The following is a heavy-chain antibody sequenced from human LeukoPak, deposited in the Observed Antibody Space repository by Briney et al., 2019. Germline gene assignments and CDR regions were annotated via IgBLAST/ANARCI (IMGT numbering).Heavy chain of an antibody. CDR2: INHSGST. Sequence: PSETLSLTCAVYGGSFTGYYWSWIRQPPGKGLEWIGEINHSGSTNYNPSLKSRVTISVDTSKNQFSLKLSSVTAADTAVYYCARVGDQYSSSPLNYFGYWGQGTLVTVSS. CDR1: GGSFTGYY. D-gene: IGHD6-13*01. CDR3: ARVGDQYSSSPLNYFGY. J-gene: IGHJ4*02. V-gene: IGHV4-34*01.